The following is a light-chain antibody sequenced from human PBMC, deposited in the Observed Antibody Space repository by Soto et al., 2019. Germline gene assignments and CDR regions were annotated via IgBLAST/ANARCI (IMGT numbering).Light chain of an antibody. CDR3: QQYGSSRWT. Sequence: EIVLTQSPGTLSLSPGERVTLSCRASQSVSSNSLAWYQQKPGQAPRLLIYGASNRATGIPDRFSGSGSGTDFSLTISRLEPEDFAVYYCQQYGSSRWTFGQGTKVDI. CDR1: QSVSSNS. CDR2: GAS. J-gene: IGKJ1*01. V-gene: IGKV3-20*01.